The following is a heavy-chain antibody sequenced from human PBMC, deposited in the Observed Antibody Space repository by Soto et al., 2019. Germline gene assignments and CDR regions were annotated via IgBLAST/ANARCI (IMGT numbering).Heavy chain of an antibody. J-gene: IGHJ5*02. V-gene: IGHV4-59*01. D-gene: IGHD2-15*01. CDR2: ISYSGST. CDR1: GASLTTYS. Sequence: SETLSLTCTVSGASLTTYSWRWIRQPPGKGLEWIGYISYSGSTDYNPSLKSRVTISFDASKNQISLQVRSATAADAAVYYCARDLNEYCSDGQCNWFAPRGQRTLVPVSA. CDR3: ARDLNEYCSDGQCNWFAP.